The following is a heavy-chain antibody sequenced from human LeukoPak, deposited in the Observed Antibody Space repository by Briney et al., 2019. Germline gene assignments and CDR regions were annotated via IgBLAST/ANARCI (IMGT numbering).Heavy chain of an antibody. J-gene: IGHJ4*02. CDR2: ISGSGGST. CDR3: ANQGKITMVRGVFDY. CDR1: GFTFSSYA. Sequence: GGSLRLSCAASGFTFSSYAMSWVRQAPGKGLEWVSAISGSGGSTYYADSVKGRFTISRDNPKNTLYLQMNSLRAEDTAVYYCANQGKITMVRGVFDYWGQGTLVTVSS. D-gene: IGHD3-10*01. V-gene: IGHV3-23*01.